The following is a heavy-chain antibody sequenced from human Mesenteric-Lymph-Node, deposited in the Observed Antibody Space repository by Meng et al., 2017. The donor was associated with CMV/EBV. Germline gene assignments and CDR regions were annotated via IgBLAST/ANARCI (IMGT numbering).Heavy chain of an antibody. CDR2: ISAYNGNT. Sequence: ASVKVSCKASGYTFTSYGISWVRQAPGQGLEWMGWISAYNGNTNYAQKLQGRVTMTTDTSTSTAYMELRGLRSDDTAVYYCARDSPPTYYDFWSGSFYYYGMDVWGQGTTVTVSS. J-gene: IGHJ6*02. CDR1: GYTFTSYG. V-gene: IGHV1-18*01. CDR3: ARDSPPTYYDFWSGSFYYYGMDV. D-gene: IGHD3-3*01.